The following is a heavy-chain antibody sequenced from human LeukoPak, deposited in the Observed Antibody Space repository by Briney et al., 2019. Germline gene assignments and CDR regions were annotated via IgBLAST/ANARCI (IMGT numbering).Heavy chain of an antibody. CDR2: INHSGST. Sequence: SETLSLTCTVSGGSISSSSYYWGWIRQPPGKGLEWIGEINHSGSTNYNPSLKSRVTISVDTSKNQFSLKLSSVTAADTAVYYCARGMVVLRYFDWLLKPSYYYYYMDVWGKGTTVTISS. D-gene: IGHD3-9*01. V-gene: IGHV4-39*07. CDR1: GGSISSSSYY. CDR3: ARGMVVLRYFDWLLKPSYYYYYMDV. J-gene: IGHJ6*03.